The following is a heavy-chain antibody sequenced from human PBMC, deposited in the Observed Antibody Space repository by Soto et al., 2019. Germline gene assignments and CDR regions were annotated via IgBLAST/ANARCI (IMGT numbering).Heavy chain of an antibody. CDR1: GGSFSGYY. CDR3: ARGGKHLAPPGY. J-gene: IGHJ4*02. V-gene: IGHV4-34*01. CDR2: ISHSGST. Sequence: QVQLQQWGAGLLKPSETLSLTCAVYGGSFSGYYWNWIRQPPGKGLEWIGEISHSGSTNYNPSLKGRVTISVDTAKNQSSLKLSSVTAADTAVYYCARGGKHLAPPGYWGQGTLVTVSS.